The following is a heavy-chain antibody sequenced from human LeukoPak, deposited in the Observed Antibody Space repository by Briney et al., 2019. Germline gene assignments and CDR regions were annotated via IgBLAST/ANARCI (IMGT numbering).Heavy chain of an antibody. CDR3: ARDIGSGSYY. V-gene: IGHV1-2*02. Sequence: GASVTVSFKASGYTFTHYYIHWVRQAPGQGLEWMGWINPNSGDTNYAQKFQGRVTMTRDTSINTAYMELSRLRSDDTAVYYCARDIGSGSYYWGQGTLVTVSS. D-gene: IGHD3-10*01. CDR2: INPNSGDT. J-gene: IGHJ4*02. CDR1: GYTFTHYY.